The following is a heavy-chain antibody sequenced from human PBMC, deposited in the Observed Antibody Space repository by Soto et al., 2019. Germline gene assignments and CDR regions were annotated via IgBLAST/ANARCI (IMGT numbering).Heavy chain of an antibody. CDR3: ARENLAYCGGDCFSFDY. D-gene: IGHD2-21*02. J-gene: IGHJ4*02. Sequence: QVQLVQSGAEVKKPGSSVKVSCKASGGTFSSYAISWVRQAPGQGLEWMGGIIPIFGTANYAQKFQGRVTITADESTCTSYMELSRLRSEDTAVYYCARENLAYCGGDCFSFDYWGQGTLVTVSS. V-gene: IGHV1-69*12. CDR2: IIPIFGTA. CDR1: GGTFSSYA.